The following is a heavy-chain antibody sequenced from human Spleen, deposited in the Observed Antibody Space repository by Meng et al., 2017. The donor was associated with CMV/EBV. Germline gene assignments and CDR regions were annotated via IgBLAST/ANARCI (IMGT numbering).Heavy chain of an antibody. D-gene: IGHD3-22*01. J-gene: IGHJ4*02. CDR2: IYYSGST. Sequence: SETLSLTCTVSGGSISSGTYYWGWIRQPPGKGLEWIGYIYYSGSTFYNPSLQSRISISIDTSKNQFSLRLTSMTAADTAVYYCARGGYHDNSGYYTFDYWGQGILVTVSS. CDR3: ARGGYHDNSGYYTFDY. V-gene: IGHV4-61*05. CDR1: GGSISSGTYY.